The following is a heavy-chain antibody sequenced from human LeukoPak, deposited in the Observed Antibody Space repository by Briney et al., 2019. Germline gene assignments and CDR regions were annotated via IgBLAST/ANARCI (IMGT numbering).Heavy chain of an antibody. CDR1: SGSISSHY. CDR3: AREDSSWGNWFDP. D-gene: IGHD6-13*01. V-gene: IGHV4-59*11. CDR2: IYYSGST. J-gene: IGHJ5*02. Sequence: SETLSLTCTVSSGSISSHYWSWIRQPPGKGLEWIGYIYYSGSTDYNPSLKSRVTISVDTSKNQFSLKLSSVTAADTAVYYCAREDSSWGNWFDPWGQGTLVTVSS.